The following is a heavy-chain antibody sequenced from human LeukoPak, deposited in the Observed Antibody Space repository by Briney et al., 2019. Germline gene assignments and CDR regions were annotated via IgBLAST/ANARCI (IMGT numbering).Heavy chain of an antibody. CDR1: GYTFTGYG. CDR2: ISAYNGNT. Sequence: ASVKVSCKASGYTFTGYGISWVRQAPGQGLEWMGWISAYNGNTNYAQKLQGRVTMTTDTSTSTAYMELRSLRSDDTAVYYCARVVAAADYNWFDPWGQGTLVTVSS. D-gene: IGHD6-13*01. J-gene: IGHJ5*02. V-gene: IGHV1-18*01. CDR3: ARVVAAADYNWFDP.